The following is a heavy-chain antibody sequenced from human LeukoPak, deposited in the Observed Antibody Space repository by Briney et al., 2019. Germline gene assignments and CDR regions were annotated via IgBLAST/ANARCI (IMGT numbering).Heavy chain of an antibody. J-gene: IGHJ6*02. D-gene: IGHD5-18*01. Sequence: PETPSPSRTVSGGSTASSSNYWGWIRQSPGKGLEWIAIMYYTGSTYYNPPLKSRFSISVDTSRNQFSLKLTSVTAADTAIYYCARHRIQPPEFCDFWGQGTTVTVSS. CDR2: MYYTGST. CDR1: GGSTASSSNY. V-gene: IGHV4-39*01. CDR3: ARHRIQPPEFCDF.